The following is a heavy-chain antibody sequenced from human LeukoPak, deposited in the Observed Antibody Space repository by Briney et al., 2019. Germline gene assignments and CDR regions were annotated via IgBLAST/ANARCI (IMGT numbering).Heavy chain of an antibody. Sequence: SETLSLTCAVYGGSFSAYYWSWIRQPPGKGLEWIGEINHSGSTNYNPSPKSRVTISVDTSKNQFSLKLSSVTAADTAVYYCARGRLARGHYFDYWGQGTLVTVSS. D-gene: IGHD3-10*01. CDR3: ARGRLARGHYFDY. CDR1: GGSFSAYY. V-gene: IGHV4-34*01. J-gene: IGHJ4*02. CDR2: INHSGST.